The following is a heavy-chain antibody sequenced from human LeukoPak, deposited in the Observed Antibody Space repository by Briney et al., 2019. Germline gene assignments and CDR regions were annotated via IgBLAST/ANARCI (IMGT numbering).Heavy chain of an antibody. CDR2: ISWNSGSI. Sequence: GRSLRLSCAASGFTFDDYAMHWVRQAPGKGLEWVSGISWNSGSIGYADSVKGRFTISRDNAKSSLYLQMNSLRAEDTALYYCARSGSYPNDAFDIWGQGTMVTVSS. D-gene: IGHD1-26*01. V-gene: IGHV3-9*01. J-gene: IGHJ3*02. CDR1: GFTFDDYA. CDR3: ARSGSYPNDAFDI.